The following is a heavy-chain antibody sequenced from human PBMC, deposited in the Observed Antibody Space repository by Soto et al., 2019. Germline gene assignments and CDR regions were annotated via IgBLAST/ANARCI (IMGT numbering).Heavy chain of an antibody. V-gene: IGHV3-23*01. D-gene: IGHD5-12*01. J-gene: IGHJ5*02. CDR1: GFTHTFSTYA. CDR3: AKVQRGIVTTIGGGLDS. CDR2: ISPTGGST. Sequence: EVQLLESGGGLVQPGGSLRLSCAASGFTHTFSTYAMSWVCQAPGKGLEWVAGISPTGGSTSYADSVKGRFTISSDNSKDKLYLQRSSLRAEDAAVYFCAKVQRGIVTTIGGGLDSWGRGKLVTVAS.